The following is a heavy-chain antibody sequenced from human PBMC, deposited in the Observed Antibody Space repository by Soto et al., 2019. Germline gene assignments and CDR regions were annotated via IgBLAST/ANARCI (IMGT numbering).Heavy chain of an antibody. CDR1: GFTFSSYA. CDR2: ISGRGGST. D-gene: IGHD3-10*01. CDR3: ARDTNYFGSGSGVDY. V-gene: IGHV3-23*01. Sequence: GGSLRLSCAASGFTFSSYAMNWVRQAPGKGQELLTVISGRGGSTYYGDSGKARYTKTKDNSKNTLYLQMNSLTVEDTAVYFCARDTNYFGSGSGVDYWGQGTLVTVSS. J-gene: IGHJ4*02.